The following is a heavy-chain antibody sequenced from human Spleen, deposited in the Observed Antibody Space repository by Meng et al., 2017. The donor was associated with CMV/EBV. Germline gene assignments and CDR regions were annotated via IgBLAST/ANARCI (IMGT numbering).Heavy chain of an antibody. D-gene: IGHD1-14*01. V-gene: IGHV3-21*01. CDR3: ARDPREFENQITEYHFDY. CDR1: GFKFVSYT. CDR2: ITSSSSYI. J-gene: IGHJ4*02. Sequence: GESLKISCAGSGFKFVSYTMNWVRQVPGRGLEWVSSITSSSSYIYYAASLKGRFTISRDNAKNSLFLQMDSLRVEDTAVYYCARDPREFENQITEYHFDYWGQGTLVTVSS.